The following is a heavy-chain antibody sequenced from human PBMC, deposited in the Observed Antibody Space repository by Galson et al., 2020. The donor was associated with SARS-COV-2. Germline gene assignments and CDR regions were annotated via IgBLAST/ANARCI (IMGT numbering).Heavy chain of an antibody. D-gene: IGHD3-10*01. CDR1: GGTFSSYA. V-gene: IGHV1-69*04. CDR3: ARWYYYGSGSYWGAYYFDY. J-gene: IGHJ4*02. Sequence: SVKVSCKASGGTFSSYAISWVRQAPGQGLEWTGRIIPIPGIANYAQKFQGRVTITADKSTSTAYMELSSLRSEDTAVYYCARWYYYGSGSYWGAYYFDYWGQGTLVTVSS. CDR2: IIPIPGIA.